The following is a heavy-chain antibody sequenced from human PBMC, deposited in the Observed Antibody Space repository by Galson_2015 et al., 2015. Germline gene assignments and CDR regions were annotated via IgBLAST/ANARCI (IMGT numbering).Heavy chain of an antibody. D-gene: IGHD5-12*01. Sequence: SLRLSCAASGFTFSTYWMHWVRQAPGKGLVWVARIDGDGTSTTYADSVKGRFTISRDNAKKTLYLQMNSLRAEDTAVYYCTRDHIYSGNGRFNSGGQGTLVTVSS. CDR3: TRDHIYSGNGRFNS. CDR2: IDGDGTST. V-gene: IGHV3-74*01. J-gene: IGHJ4*02. CDR1: GFTFSTYW.